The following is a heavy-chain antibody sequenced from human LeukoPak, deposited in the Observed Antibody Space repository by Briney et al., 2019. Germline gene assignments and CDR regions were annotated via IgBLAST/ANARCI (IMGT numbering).Heavy chain of an antibody. J-gene: IGHJ4*02. V-gene: IGHV4-39*01. CDR1: GASFSSSTYY. Sequence: SETLSLTCTVSGASFSSSTYYWGWIRQPPGKGLEWIGSIYYGGGTYYNPSLKSRVTMSVDTSKKQFSLKLSSVTAADTAVYYCARHAGGIAAAGTRPFDYWAQGTLVTVSS. CDR2: IYYGGGT. D-gene: IGHD6-13*01. CDR3: ARHAGGIAAAGTRPFDY.